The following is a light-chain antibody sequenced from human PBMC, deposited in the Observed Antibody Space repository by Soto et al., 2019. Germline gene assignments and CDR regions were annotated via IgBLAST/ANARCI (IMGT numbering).Light chain of an antibody. CDR2: DDT. V-gene: IGLV3-21*02. J-gene: IGLJ3*02. CDR3: QVWDRTSDHWV. CDR1: NIKTKS. Sequence: SYELTQPPSVSVAPGQTARLTCGGYNIKTKSVHWYQQKPGQAPVLVVLDDTDRPSGIPERFSGSNSGSNSGNTATLTISRVEAGDEADYYCQVWDRTSDHWVFGGGTKLTVL.